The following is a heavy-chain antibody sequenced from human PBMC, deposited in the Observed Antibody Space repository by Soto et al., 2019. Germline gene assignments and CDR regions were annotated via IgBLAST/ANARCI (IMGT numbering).Heavy chain of an antibody. D-gene: IGHD5-12*01. Sequence: SETLSLTCTVSGGSISSGGYYWSWIRQHTGKGLEWIGYIYYSGSTYYNPSLKSRVTISVDTSKNQFSLKLSSVTAADTAVYYCARDTNTRGYSGYDGMDVWGQGTTVTVSS. CDR2: IYYSGST. V-gene: IGHV4-31*03. CDR1: GGSISSGGYY. J-gene: IGHJ6*02. CDR3: ARDTNTRGYSGYDGMDV.